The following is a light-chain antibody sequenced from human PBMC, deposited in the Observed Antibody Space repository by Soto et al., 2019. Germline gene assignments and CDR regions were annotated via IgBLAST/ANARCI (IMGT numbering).Light chain of an antibody. J-gene: IGKJ4*01. CDR3: QQYNSWPLT. CDR2: DIF. Sequence: EIGMTQSAATLSGSPGERATLSWRASQSVGSDLAWYQQKTGQAPRLVIYDIFTRATGVPTRISGSGYGTEFNLTISSLQPEDFAVYYCQQYNSWPLTFGGGTKVDIK. CDR1: QSVGSD. V-gene: IGKV3D-15*01.